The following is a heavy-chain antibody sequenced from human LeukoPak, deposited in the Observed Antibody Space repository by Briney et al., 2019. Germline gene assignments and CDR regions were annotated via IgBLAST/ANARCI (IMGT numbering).Heavy chain of an antibody. CDR2: INPEETTT. J-gene: IGHJ4*02. D-gene: IGHD1-14*01. CDR3: ARGGLEPVDY. Sequence: GGSLRLSCAASGFTFSRYWMHWVRQAPGEGLVWISRINPEETTTSYADSVRGRFTISRDNAKNTLYLEMNSLRTEDTAVYYCARGGLEPVDYWGQGSLVTVSS. CDR1: GFTFSRYW. V-gene: IGHV3-74*01.